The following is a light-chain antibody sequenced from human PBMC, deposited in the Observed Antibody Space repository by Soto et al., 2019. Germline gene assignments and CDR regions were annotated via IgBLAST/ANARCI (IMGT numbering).Light chain of an antibody. Sequence: QSVLTQPPSVSGAPGQRVTISGTGSSSNIGAGYDVHWYQQLPGTAPKLLIYGNSNRPSGVPDRFSGSKSGTSASLAITGLQSEDQADYYCQSYDCSLSGYVFGTGTKLTVL. CDR1: SSNIGAGYD. CDR2: GNS. CDR3: QSYDCSLSGYV. J-gene: IGLJ1*01. V-gene: IGLV1-40*01.